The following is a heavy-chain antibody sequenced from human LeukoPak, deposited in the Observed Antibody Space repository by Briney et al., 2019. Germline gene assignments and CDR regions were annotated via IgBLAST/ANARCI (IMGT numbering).Heavy chain of an antibody. J-gene: IGHJ5*02. CDR2: IIPIFGTA. V-gene: IGHV1-69*06. D-gene: IGHD2-2*01. CDR3: ARDFRGGNIVVVPAAFDP. Sequence: ASVKVSCKASGGTFSSYAISWVRQAPGQGLEWMGGIIPIFGTANYAQKFQGRVTITADTSTSTAYMELRSLRSDDTAVYYCARDFRGGNIVVVPAAFDPWGQGTLVTVSS. CDR1: GGTFSSYA.